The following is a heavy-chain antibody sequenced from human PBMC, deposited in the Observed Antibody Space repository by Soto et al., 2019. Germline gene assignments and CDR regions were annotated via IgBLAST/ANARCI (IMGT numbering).Heavy chain of an antibody. J-gene: IGHJ4*02. V-gene: IGHV4-59*08. Sequence: SETLSLTCTFSGGSISSYYWSWIRQPPGKGLEWIGYIYYSGSTNYNPSLKSRVTISVDTSKNQFSLKLSSVTAADTAVYYCARGYCSGGSCLYYFDYWGQGTLVTVSS. CDR1: GGSISSYY. CDR3: ARGYCSGGSCLYYFDY. CDR2: IYYSGST. D-gene: IGHD2-15*01.